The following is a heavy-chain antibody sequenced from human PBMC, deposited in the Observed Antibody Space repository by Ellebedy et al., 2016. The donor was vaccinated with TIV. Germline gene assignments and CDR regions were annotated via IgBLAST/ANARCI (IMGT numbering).Heavy chain of an antibody. V-gene: IGHV3-30-3*01. CDR3: ARGIAVAGNYFDY. J-gene: IGHJ4*02. CDR1: GFTFSSYA. D-gene: IGHD6-19*01. CDR2: ISYDGSNK. Sequence: GGSLRLSXAASGFTFSSYAMHWVRQAPGKGLEWVAVISYDGSNKYYADSVKGRFTISRDNSKNTLYLQMNSLRAEDTAVYYCARGIAVAGNYFDYWGQGTLVTVSS.